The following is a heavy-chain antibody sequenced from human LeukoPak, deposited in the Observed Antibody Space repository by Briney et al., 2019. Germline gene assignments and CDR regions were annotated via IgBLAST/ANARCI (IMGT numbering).Heavy chain of an antibody. CDR3: ARVGQGILTGYASDY. CDR1: GFTFSDYY. Sequence: GGSLRLSCAASGFTFSDYYMSWIRQAPGKGLEWVSYISSSSSYTNYADSVKGRFTISRDNAKYSLYLQMNSLRAEDTAVYYCARVGQGILTGYASDYWGQGTLVTVSS. J-gene: IGHJ4*02. CDR2: ISSSSSYT. D-gene: IGHD3-9*01. V-gene: IGHV3-11*06.